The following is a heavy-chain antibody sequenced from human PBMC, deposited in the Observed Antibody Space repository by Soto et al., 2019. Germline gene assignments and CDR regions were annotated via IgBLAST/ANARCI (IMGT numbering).Heavy chain of an antibody. CDR3: ARDRANTAMVPYYYYYGMDV. Sequence: GGSLRLSCAASGFTFSSYGMHWVRQAPGKGLEWVAVIWYDGSNKYYADSVKGRFTISRDNSKNTLYLQMNSLRAEDTAVYYCARDRANTAMVPYYYYYGMDVWGQGTTVTVSS. D-gene: IGHD5-18*01. CDR1: GFTFSSYG. CDR2: IWYDGSNK. J-gene: IGHJ6*02. V-gene: IGHV3-33*01.